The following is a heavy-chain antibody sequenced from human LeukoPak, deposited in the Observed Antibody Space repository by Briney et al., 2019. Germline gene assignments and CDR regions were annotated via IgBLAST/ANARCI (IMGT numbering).Heavy chain of an antibody. CDR3: AKDCSGGSCYSPFDY. Sequence: GGSLRLSCAASGFTFSSYGMHWVRQAPGKGLEWVAVISYDRSNKYYADSVKGRFTISRDNSKNTLYLQMNSLRAEDTAVCYCAKDCSGGSCYSPFDYWGQGTLVTVSS. CDR1: GFTFSSYG. CDR2: ISYDRSNK. V-gene: IGHV3-30*18. D-gene: IGHD2-15*01. J-gene: IGHJ4*02.